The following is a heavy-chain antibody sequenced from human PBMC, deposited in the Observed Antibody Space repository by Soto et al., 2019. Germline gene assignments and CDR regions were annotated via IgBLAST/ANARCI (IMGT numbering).Heavy chain of an antibody. Sequence: PSETLSLTCAVYGGSFSGYYWSWIRQPPGKGLEWIGETNHSGSTNYNPSLKSRVTISVDTSKNQFSLKLSSVTAADTAVYYCARGPQDIVVVVAAGPHWFDPWGQGTLVTVSS. CDR3: ARGPQDIVVVVAAGPHWFDP. J-gene: IGHJ5*02. D-gene: IGHD2-15*01. CDR1: GGSFSGYY. V-gene: IGHV4-34*01. CDR2: TNHSGST.